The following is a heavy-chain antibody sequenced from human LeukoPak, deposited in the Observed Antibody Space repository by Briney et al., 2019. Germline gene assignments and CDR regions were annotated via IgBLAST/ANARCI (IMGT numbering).Heavy chain of an antibody. Sequence: PGGSLRLSCAASGFTFSSYNMNWVRQAPGKGLEWVSYISSGSSAIYDADSVKGRFTISRDNAKNSLYLQMNSLRGEDTAVYYCARAGGSYFWAPMDFDYWGQGTLVTVSS. V-gene: IGHV3-48*04. J-gene: IGHJ4*02. CDR1: GFTFSSYN. CDR3: ARAGGSYFWAPMDFDY. D-gene: IGHD1-26*01. CDR2: ISSGSSAI.